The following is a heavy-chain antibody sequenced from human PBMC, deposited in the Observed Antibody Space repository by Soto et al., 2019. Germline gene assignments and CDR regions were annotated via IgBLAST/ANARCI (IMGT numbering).Heavy chain of an antibody. Sequence: VQLVESGGGLVQPGRSLRLSCAASGFTFDDYAMHWVRQAPGKGLEWVSGISWNSGSIGYADSVKGRFTISRDNAKNSLYLQMNSLRAEDTALYYCAKDMTTVVTGDFQHWGQGTLVTVSS. CDR1: GFTFDDYA. CDR2: ISWNSGSI. V-gene: IGHV3-9*01. D-gene: IGHD4-17*01. CDR3: AKDMTTVVTGDFQH. J-gene: IGHJ1*01.